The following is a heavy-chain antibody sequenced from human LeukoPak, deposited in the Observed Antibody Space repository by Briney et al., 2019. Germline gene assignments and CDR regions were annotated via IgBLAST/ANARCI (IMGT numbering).Heavy chain of an antibody. CDR2: IYYNEDT. D-gene: IGHD2-15*01. Sequence: SETLSLTCTVSGVDIYSSTYYWAWIRQPPGKGLEFIGSIYYNEDTYSNPSLKSRLTISVDTSTNQFSLRLNSVTAADTAVYSCARQLAAGNDAFDIWGQGTMVTVSS. V-gene: IGHV4-39*01. CDR1: GVDIYSSTYY. J-gene: IGHJ3*02. CDR3: ARQLAAGNDAFDI.